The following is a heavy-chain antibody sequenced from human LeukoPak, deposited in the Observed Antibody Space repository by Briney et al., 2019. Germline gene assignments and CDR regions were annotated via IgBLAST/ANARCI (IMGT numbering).Heavy chain of an antibody. V-gene: IGHV3-48*03. CDR2: ISSSGGSI. CDR3: ARAQNADSNWSGYFDY. J-gene: IGHJ4*02. CDR1: GFSFSIYK. Sequence: GGSLRLSCTASGFSFSIYKMNWVRQAPGKGLEWVSYISSSGGSIFYADSVQGRFTISRDNAKNSLYLQMNSLRADDTAIYYCARAQNADSNWSGYFDYWGQGTLVTGSS. D-gene: IGHD4-11*01.